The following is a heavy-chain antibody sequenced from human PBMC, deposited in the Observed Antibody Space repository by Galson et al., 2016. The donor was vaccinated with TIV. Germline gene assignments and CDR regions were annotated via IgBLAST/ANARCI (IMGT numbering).Heavy chain of an antibody. CDR2: VSYDGIRT. CDR3: SRGRSHGRYFDY. V-gene: IGHV3-30-3*01. J-gene: IGHJ4*02. Sequence: SLRLSCAASGFTFSSYAIHWVRQAPGKGLEWVAAVSYDGIRTYYADSVKGRFTIARENSKDTLYIQMNSLRADDTAVYYWSRGRSHGRYFDYWGRGTLVTVSS. CDR1: GFTFSSYA. D-gene: IGHD3-16*01.